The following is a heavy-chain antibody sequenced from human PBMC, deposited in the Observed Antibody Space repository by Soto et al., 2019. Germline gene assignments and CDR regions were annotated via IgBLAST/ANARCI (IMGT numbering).Heavy chain of an antibody. CDR1: GGSISSGGYY. CDR3: ARDDYGGNYHY. V-gene: IGHV4-31*02. D-gene: IGHD4-17*01. J-gene: IGHJ4*02. Sequence: SETLSLTCTVSGGSISSGGYYWSWIRQHPGKGLEWIGYIYYSGSTCYNPSLKSRVTISVDTSKNQFSLKLSSVTAADTAVYYCARDDYGGNYHYWGQGTLVTVSS. CDR2: IYYSGST.